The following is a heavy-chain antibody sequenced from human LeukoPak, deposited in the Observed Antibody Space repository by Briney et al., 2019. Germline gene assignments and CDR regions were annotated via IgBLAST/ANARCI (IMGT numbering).Heavy chain of an antibody. J-gene: IGHJ4*02. CDR3: ARGIWSSSNY. V-gene: IGHV1-2*06. CDR2: INPNSGGT. CDR1: GYTFTGYY. D-gene: IGHD6-6*01. Sequence: GASVKVSCKDSGYTFTGYYMHGVRQAPGQGLEWMGRINPNSGGTNYAQKFHGRVTMTRDTSISTAYMELSRLRSDDTAVYYCARGIWSSSNYWGQGTLVTVSS.